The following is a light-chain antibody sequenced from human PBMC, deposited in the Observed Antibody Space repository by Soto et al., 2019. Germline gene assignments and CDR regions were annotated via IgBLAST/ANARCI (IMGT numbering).Light chain of an antibody. Sequence: QSVLTQPPSVSGAPVQTVTISCTGTSSNIGSHFDVHWYQHLPGTVPKLLIYGNIHRPSGVPDRFSGSKSATSASLAITGLQAEDEADYYCQSYDTGLSGVVFGGGTKLTVL. CDR2: GNI. CDR1: SSNIGSHFD. J-gene: IGLJ2*01. CDR3: QSYDTGLSGVV. V-gene: IGLV1-40*01.